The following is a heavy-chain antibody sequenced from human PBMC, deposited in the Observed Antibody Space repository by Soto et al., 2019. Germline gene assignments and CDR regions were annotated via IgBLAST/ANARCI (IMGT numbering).Heavy chain of an antibody. V-gene: IGHV1-69*01. D-gene: IGHD3-10*01. CDR1: GGTFSSYA. Sequence: QVPLVQSGAEVKKPGTSVTVSCKASGGTFSSYAIHWVRQAPGQGLEWMGGIIPMYGPAKYAQRFQGRVTITADETTTTVHMELTSLTSQDTAVYYYARVTSMVRGVIDNWFHPWGHGTLVTVSS. J-gene: IGHJ5*02. CDR3: ARVTSMVRGVIDNWFHP. CDR2: IIPMYGPA.